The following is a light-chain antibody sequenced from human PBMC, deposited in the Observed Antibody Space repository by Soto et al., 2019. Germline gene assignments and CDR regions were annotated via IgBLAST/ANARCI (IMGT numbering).Light chain of an antibody. Sequence: EILLTHSPATLSLSPVERASLSCSASQSVGSYLAWYQKKPGQAPRLLIYDASNRATGIPDRFSGSGSGTDFTLTIRRLEPEDFAVYYCQKSNNWPQITGGGGNKG. CDR3: QKSNNWPQIT. V-gene: IGKV3-11*01. CDR1: QSVGSY. J-gene: IGKJ4*01. CDR2: DAS.